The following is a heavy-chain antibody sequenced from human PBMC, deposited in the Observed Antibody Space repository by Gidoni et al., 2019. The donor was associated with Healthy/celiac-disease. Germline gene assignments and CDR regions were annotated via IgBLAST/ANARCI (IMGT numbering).Heavy chain of an antibody. D-gene: IGHD2-21*01. CDR3: ARDVAVTRSYYYYYGMDV. Sequence: QVQLVQSGAEVKKPGASVKVSCKASGYTFTGYYMHWVRQAPGQGLEWMGWINPNSGGTNYAQKFQGRVTMTRDTSISTAYMELSRLRSDDTAVYYCARDVAVTRSYYYYYGMDVWGQGTTVTVSS. CDR1: GYTFTGYY. J-gene: IGHJ6*02. CDR2: INPNSGGT. V-gene: IGHV1-2*02.